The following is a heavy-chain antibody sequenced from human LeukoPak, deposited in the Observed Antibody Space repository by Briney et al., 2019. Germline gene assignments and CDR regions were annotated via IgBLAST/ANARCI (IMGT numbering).Heavy chain of an antibody. CDR1: GGTFSSYA. CDR3: ARNDYAFWSGPLQDYYYYMDV. CDR2: IIPIFGTA. D-gene: IGHD3-3*01. J-gene: IGHJ6*03. V-gene: IGHV1-69*01. Sequence: SVKVSCKASGGTFSSYAISWVPQAPGQGLEWMGGIIPIFGTANYAQKFQGRVTITEDESPSTAYMELSSLRSEDTAVYYCARNDYAFWSGPLQDYYYYMDVWGKGPTVTVSS.